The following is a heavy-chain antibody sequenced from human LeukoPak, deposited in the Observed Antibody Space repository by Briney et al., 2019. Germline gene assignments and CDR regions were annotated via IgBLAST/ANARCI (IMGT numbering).Heavy chain of an antibody. Sequence: ASVKVSCKASGGTFSSYAISWVRQAPGQGLEWMGGIIPIFGTANYAQKFQGRVTITADKSTSTAYMELSSLRSEDTAVYYCARGRGYSSSWYNFDYWGQGTLVTVSS. D-gene: IGHD6-13*01. CDR1: GGTFSSYA. CDR2: IIPIFGTA. V-gene: IGHV1-69*06. CDR3: ARGRGYSSSWYNFDY. J-gene: IGHJ4*02.